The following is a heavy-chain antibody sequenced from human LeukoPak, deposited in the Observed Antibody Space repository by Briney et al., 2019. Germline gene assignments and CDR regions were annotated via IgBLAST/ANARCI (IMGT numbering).Heavy chain of an antibody. CDR1: GYTFTSYD. D-gene: IGHD3-3*01. V-gene: IGHV1-8*01. Sequence: ASVKVSCKASGYTFTSYDINWVRQAPGQGLEWMGWMNPNSGNTGYAQKLQGRVTMTRNTSISTAYMELSSLRSEDTAVYYCARGRRFLEWSPTKFDYWGQGTLVTVSS. CDR3: ARGRRFLEWSPTKFDY. CDR2: MNPNSGNT. J-gene: IGHJ4*02.